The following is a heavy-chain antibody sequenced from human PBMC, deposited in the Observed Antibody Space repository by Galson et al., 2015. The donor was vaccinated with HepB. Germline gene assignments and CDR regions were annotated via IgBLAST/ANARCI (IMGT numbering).Heavy chain of an antibody. CDR1: GFTFSSYA. D-gene: IGHD6-19*01. J-gene: IGHJ4*02. V-gene: IGHV3-30-3*01. CDR3: AREGMAGTLDY. CDR2: IPYDGSYK. Sequence: SLRLSCAASGFTFSSYAMHWVRQAPGKGLQWVAIIPYDGSYKYYADSVKGRFTISRDNSKNTLYLQMSSLRAEDTAVYYCAREGMAGTLDYRGQGTRITVTS.